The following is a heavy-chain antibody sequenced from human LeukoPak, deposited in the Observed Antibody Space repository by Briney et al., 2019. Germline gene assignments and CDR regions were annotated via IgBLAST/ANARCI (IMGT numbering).Heavy chain of an antibody. V-gene: IGHV3-20*04. CDR2: INWNGGST. CDR3: ARVQLGGGWFDP. D-gene: IGHD2-2*01. J-gene: IGHJ5*02. Sequence: PGGSLRLSCAASGFTFDDYGMSWVRQAPGKGLEWVSGINWNGGSTGYADSVKGRFTISSDNDKNSLYLQMNSLRAEDTALYYCARVQLGGGWFDPWGQGTLVTVSS. CDR1: GFTFDDYG.